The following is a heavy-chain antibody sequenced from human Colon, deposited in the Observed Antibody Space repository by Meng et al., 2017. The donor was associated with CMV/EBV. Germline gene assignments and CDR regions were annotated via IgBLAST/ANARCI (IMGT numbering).Heavy chain of an antibody. J-gene: IGHJ4*02. V-gene: IGHV1-18*01. CDR1: GATFIDFG. CDR3: ATELSRGGY. CDR2: ISAYNGNT. Sequence: QVQLVQSGTEGKTPCAEVKVSCKASGATFIDFGISWVRQAPGQGLEWMGWISAYNGNTNYAPEFQGRVTLTTDTSTTTDTSTTTVYMELRSLRSDDTAIYYCATELSRGGYWGRGTLFTVSS.